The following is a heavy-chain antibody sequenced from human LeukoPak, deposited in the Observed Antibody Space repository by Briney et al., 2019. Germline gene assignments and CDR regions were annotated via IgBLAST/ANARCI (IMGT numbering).Heavy chain of an antibody. D-gene: IGHD6-19*01. V-gene: IGHV1-8*03. Sequence: ASVKVSCKASVYTFTSYDINWVRQSTGQGLEWMGWMNPNSGNTGYAQKFQGRVTITRNTSISTAYMELSSLRSEDTAVYYCASSSSSGWYSYSGQGTLVTVSS. J-gene: IGHJ4*02. CDR2: MNPNSGNT. CDR3: ASSSSSGWYSY. CDR1: VYTFTSYD.